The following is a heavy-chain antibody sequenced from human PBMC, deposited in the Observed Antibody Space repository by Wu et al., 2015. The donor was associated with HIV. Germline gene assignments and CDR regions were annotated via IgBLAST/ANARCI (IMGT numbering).Heavy chain of an antibody. J-gene: IGHJ1*01. CDR1: GYTFINHA. V-gene: IGHV1-18*01. CDR2: ISPYNGNT. D-gene: IGHD6-6*01. CDR3: ARGGIEYSSSSEYFQY. Sequence: QAQLVQSGAEVKKPGASVRVSCKASGYTFINHAIIWVRQAPGQGLEWVGWISPYNGNTNRARKVQGRVTMTTDTSTNTAYMELRSLRSDDTAIYYCARGGIEYSSSSEYFQYWGQGTLVTVSS.